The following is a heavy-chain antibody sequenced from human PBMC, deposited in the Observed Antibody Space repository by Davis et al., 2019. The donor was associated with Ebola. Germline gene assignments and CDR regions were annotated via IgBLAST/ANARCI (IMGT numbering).Heavy chain of an antibody. CDR3: ARDRCSSTSCYFFGLDYYYYYGMDV. Sequence: AASVKVSCKASAYTFTSYGISWARQAPGQGLERMGWISAYNGNTHYAQKLQGRVTMTTDTSTSTAYMELRSLRSDDTAVYYCARDRCSSTSCYFFGLDYYYYYGMDVWGQGTTVTVSS. CDR2: ISAYNGNT. D-gene: IGHD2-2*01. V-gene: IGHV1-18*01. J-gene: IGHJ6*02. CDR1: AYTFTSYG.